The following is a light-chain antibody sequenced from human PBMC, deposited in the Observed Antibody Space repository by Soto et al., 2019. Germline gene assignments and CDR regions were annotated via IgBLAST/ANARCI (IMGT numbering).Light chain of an antibody. CDR1: QSVSDNY. J-gene: IGKJ3*01. V-gene: IGKV3-20*01. CDR2: EAS. CDR3: QKYGNSPFS. Sequence: EIVLTQSPGTLSLSPGERATLSCRASQSVSDNYLAWHQQKPGQAPRLLIYEASSRATGIPDRFSGSGSGTDFTLTISRLEPEDFAVYYCQKYGNSPFSFGPGTKVDIK.